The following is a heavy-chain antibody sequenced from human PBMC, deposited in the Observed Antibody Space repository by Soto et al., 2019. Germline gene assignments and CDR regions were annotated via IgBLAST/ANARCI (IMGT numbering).Heavy chain of an antibody. V-gene: IGHV3-23*01. J-gene: IGHJ6*02. D-gene: IGHD3-10*01. CDR3: ATGRGVNFYYGMDV. Sequence: EVQLLESGGGLVQPGGSLRLSCAASGFTFSSYAMSWVRQAPGKGLEWVSATSGSGGSTYYADSVKGRFTISRDNSKNTLYLQMNCLRAEDTAVYYCATGRGVNFYYGMDVWGQGTTVTVSS. CDR2: TSGSGGST. CDR1: GFTFSSYA.